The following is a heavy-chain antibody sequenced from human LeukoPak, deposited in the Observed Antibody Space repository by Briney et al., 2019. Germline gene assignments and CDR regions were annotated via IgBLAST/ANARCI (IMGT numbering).Heavy chain of an antibody. J-gene: IGHJ5*02. V-gene: IGHV3-66*03. CDR1: GFRVSDYY. D-gene: IGHD3/OR15-3a*01. CDR3: ARDRAALQDWVEFDP. CDR2: IRDSGEA. Sequence: PGGSLRLSCAVSGFRVSDYYMSWVRQAPGKGLEWVGLIRDSGEAFYADFVRGRYAISRDESENTPYLQMNSLRVEDTVVYFCARDRAALQDWVEFDPWGQGTLVTVSS.